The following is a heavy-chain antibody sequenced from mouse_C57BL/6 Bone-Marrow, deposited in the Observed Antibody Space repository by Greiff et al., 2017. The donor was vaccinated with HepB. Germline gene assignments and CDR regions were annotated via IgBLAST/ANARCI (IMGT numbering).Heavy chain of an antibody. CDR1: GYTFTSYW. D-gene: IGHD3-2*02. CDR2: IDPNSGGT. J-gene: IGHJ4*01. V-gene: IGHV1-72*01. Sequence: QVQLQQSGAELVKPGASVKLSCKASGYTFTSYWMHWVKQRPGRGLEWIGRIDPNSGGTKYNEKFKSKATLTVDKPSSTAYMQLSSLTSEDSAVYYCARWGDSSGYGHYAMDYWGQGTSVTVSS. CDR3: ARWGDSSGYGHYAMDY.